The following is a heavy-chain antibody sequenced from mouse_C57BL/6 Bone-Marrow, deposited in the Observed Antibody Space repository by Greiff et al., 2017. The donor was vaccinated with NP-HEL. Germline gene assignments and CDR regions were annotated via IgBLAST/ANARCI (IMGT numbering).Heavy chain of an antibody. V-gene: IGHV5-4*01. D-gene: IGHD2-10*02. J-gene: IGHJ4*01. CDR3: ARGLVTYYAMDY. Sequence: VQLKESGGGLVKPGGSLKLSCAASGFTFSSYAMSWVRQTPEKRLEWVATISDGGSYTYYPDNVKGRFTISRDNAKNNLYLQMSHLKSEDTAMYYCARGLVTYYAMDYWGQGTSVTVSS. CDR1: GFTFSSYA. CDR2: ISDGGSYT.